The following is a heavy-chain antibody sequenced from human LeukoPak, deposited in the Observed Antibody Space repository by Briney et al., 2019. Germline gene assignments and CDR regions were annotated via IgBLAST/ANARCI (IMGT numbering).Heavy chain of an antibody. Sequence: GGSLRVSCAASGFTFSSYWMHWVRQARGKGLVWVSRVNSDGSSTTYADSVKGRFTISRDDSKNTLYLQMNSLRAEDTAVYYCARDGRQHLVLYYFDSWGPGTLVTVSS. V-gene: IGHV3-74*01. J-gene: IGHJ4*02. CDR2: VNSDGSST. D-gene: IGHD3-10*01. CDR3: ARDGRQHLVLYYFDS. CDR1: GFTFSSYW.